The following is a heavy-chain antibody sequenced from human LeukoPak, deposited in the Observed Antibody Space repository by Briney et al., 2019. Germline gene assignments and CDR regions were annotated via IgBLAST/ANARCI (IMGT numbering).Heavy chain of an antibody. CDR1: GGSISSSSYY. CDR2: IYYSGST. Sequence: SETLSLTCTVSGGSISSSSYYWSWIRQPPGKGLEWIGYIYYSGSTNYNPSLKSRVTISVDTSKNQFSLKLSSVTAADTAVYYCARAYCSGGSCYWYYFDYWGQGTLVTVSS. V-gene: IGHV4-61*01. J-gene: IGHJ4*02. D-gene: IGHD2-15*01. CDR3: ARAYCSGGSCYWYYFDY.